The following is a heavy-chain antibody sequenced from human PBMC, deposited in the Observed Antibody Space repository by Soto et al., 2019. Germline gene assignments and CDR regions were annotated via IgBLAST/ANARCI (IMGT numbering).Heavy chain of an antibody. J-gene: IGHJ4*02. CDR2: INAGNGNT. Sequence: ASVKVSCKASGYTFTSYAMHWVRQAPGQRLEWMGWINAGNGNTKYSQKFQGRVTITRDTSASTAYMELSSLRSEDTAVYYCARDQSDLRGITGIDYWGQGTLVTVSS. CDR3: ARDQSDLRGITGIDY. V-gene: IGHV1-3*01. CDR1: GYTFTSYA. D-gene: IGHD1-20*01.